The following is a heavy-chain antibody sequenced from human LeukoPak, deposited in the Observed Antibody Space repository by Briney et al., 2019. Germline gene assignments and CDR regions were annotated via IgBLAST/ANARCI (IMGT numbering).Heavy chain of an antibody. CDR2: ISSTSSAK. CDR1: GFTLSNYG. Sequence: GGSLRLSCAASGFTLSNYGMNWVRQAPGTGLEWVSYISSTSSAKNYADSVKGRFTMSRDNAKKLLYLQMNSLRVEDTAVYYCARGGAARPDYWGQGTLVTVSS. D-gene: IGHD6-6*01. CDR3: ARGGAARPDY. J-gene: IGHJ4*02. V-gene: IGHV3-48*01.